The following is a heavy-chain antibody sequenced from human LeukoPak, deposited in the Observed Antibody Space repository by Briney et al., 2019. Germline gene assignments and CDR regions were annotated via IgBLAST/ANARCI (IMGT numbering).Heavy chain of an antibody. CDR1: GGSISSHD. J-gene: IGHJ6*02. V-gene: IGHV4-59*11. D-gene: IGHD5-24*01. CDR3: ARAPGEMAPYYYYGMDV. Sequence: SETLSLTCTVSGGSISSHDWSWIRQPPGKGLEWIGYIYYSGSTNYNPSLKSRVTISVDTSKNQFSLKLSSVTAADTAVYYCARAPGEMAPYYYYGMDVWGQGTTVTVSS. CDR2: IYYSGST.